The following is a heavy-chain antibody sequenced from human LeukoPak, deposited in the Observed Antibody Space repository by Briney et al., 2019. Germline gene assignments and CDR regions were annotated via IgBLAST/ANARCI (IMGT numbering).Heavy chain of an antibody. J-gene: IGHJ4*02. CDR2: IIPIFGTA. CDR1: GGTFSSYA. CDR3: ASSIMISDFGFLIAAFDY. Sequence: SVEVSCKASGGTFSSYAISWVRQAPGQGLEWMGGIIPIFGTANYAQKFQGRVTITADESTSTAYMELSSLRSEDTAVYYCASSIMISDFGFLIAAFDYWGQGTLVTVSS. D-gene: IGHD3-16*01. V-gene: IGHV1-69*01.